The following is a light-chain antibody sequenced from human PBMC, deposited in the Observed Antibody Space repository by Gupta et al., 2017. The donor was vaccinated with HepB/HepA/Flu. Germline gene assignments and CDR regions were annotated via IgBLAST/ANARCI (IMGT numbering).Light chain of an antibody. V-gene: IGKV3-15*01. CDR2: GAS. Sequence: EIVMTQSPATLSVSPGERATLSFRASQSVSSSLAWYQQKPGQAPRLLIYGASTRATGIPARFSGSGSGTEFTLTISSLQSEDFAVYYCQQYINWPPRTFGQGTKVEVK. CDR3: QQYINWPPRT. J-gene: IGKJ1*01. CDR1: QSVSSS.